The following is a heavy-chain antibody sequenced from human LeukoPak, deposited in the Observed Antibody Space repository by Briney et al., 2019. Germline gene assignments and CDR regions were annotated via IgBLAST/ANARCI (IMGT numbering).Heavy chain of an antibody. J-gene: IGHJ4*02. V-gene: IGHV3-30*01. Sequence: PGRSLRLSCAASGFTFSSYAMHWVRQAPGKGLEWVAVISYDGSNKYYADSVKGRFTISRDNSKNTLYLQMNSLRAEDTAVYYCARPGGFWSGYYNYYFDYWGQGTLVTVSS. CDR2: ISYDGSNK. CDR1: GFTFSSYA. D-gene: IGHD3-3*01. CDR3: ARPGGFWSGYYNYYFDY.